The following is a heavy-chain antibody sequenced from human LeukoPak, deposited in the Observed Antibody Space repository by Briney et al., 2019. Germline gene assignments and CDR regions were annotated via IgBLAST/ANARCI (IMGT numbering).Heavy chain of an antibody. D-gene: IGHD3-22*01. V-gene: IGHV3-30*01. Sequence: PGGSLRLSCAASGFTFSSYVMHWVRQAPGKGLEWVAVISYDGSNKYYADSVKGRFTISRDNSKNTLYLQMNSLRAEDTAVYYCARADSRLDAFDIWGQGTMVTVSS. CDR1: GFTFSSYV. CDR3: ARADSRLDAFDI. CDR2: ISYDGSNK. J-gene: IGHJ3*02.